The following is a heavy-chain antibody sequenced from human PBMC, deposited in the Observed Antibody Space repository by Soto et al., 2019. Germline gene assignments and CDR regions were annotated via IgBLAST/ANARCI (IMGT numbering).Heavy chain of an antibody. CDR2: FDPEDGET. Sequence: QAQLVQSGAEVKKPGASVKVSYKVSGYTLTGFSMHWVRQAPGKGLEWMGGFDPEDGETIYAQKLQGRVTMTEDTSTDTAYMELSSLRSEDTAVYYCAKGYCSGGSCPVSMDVWGKGTTVTVSS. J-gene: IGHJ6*04. CDR1: GYTLTGFS. V-gene: IGHV1-24*01. D-gene: IGHD2-15*01. CDR3: AKGYCSGGSCPVSMDV.